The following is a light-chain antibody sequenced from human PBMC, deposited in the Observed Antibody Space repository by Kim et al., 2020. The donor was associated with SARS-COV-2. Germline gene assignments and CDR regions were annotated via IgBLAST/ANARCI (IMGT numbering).Light chain of an antibody. CDR3: QQLKGYPNT. CDR2: SAS. CDR1: RGLSGY. V-gene: IGKV1-9*01. J-gene: IGKJ4*01. Sequence: IQLTQSPSSLSASVGDTVSITCRAGRGLSGYLAWYQQKPGKAPRLLIYSASTLESGVPSRFSGSQSGTDFTLTISSLQPEDVATYYCQQLKGYPNTFGGGTKVDIK.